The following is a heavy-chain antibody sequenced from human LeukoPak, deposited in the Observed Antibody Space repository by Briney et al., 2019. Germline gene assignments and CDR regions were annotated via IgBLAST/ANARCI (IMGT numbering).Heavy chain of an antibody. V-gene: IGHV3-53*01. D-gene: IGHD3-22*01. CDR2: IYSGGST. CDR3: ATQSGYDSSGSLYFQH. CDR1: GFTVSSNY. Sequence: GGYLRLSCAASGFTVSSNYMSWVRQAPGKGLEWVSVIYSGGSTYYADSVKGRFTISRDNSKNTLYLQMNSLRAEDTAVYYCATQSGYDSSGSLYFQHWGQGTLVTVSS. J-gene: IGHJ1*01.